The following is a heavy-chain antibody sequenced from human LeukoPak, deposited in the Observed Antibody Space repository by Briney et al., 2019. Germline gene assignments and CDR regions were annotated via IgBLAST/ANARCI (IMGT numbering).Heavy chain of an antibody. CDR1: GGTFSSYA. Sequence: GSSVKVSCKASGGTFSSYAVTLVRQAPGQGLEWMAGIIPIFGTADYAQKFQGRVTIAADESTSTDYMELSSLRSEDTVVYYCARAPYSSGGSTNYHYSYYMDVWGTGTTVTVSS. V-gene: IGHV1-69*01. CDR3: ARAPYSSGGSTNYHYSYYMDV. D-gene: IGHD6-19*01. J-gene: IGHJ6*03. CDR2: IIPIFGTA.